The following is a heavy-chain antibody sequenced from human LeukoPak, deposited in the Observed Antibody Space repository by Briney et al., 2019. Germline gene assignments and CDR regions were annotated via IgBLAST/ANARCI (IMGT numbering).Heavy chain of an antibody. J-gene: IGHJ6*03. V-gene: IGHV4-59*12. CDR2: IYYSGST. CDR1: RGSISSYY. CDR3: AREETSSSPDHYYYYYYMDV. D-gene: IGHD6-6*01. Sequence: PSETLSLTCTVSRGSISSYYWSWIRQPPGKGLEWIGYIYYSGSTNYNPSLKSRVTISVGTSKNQSSLKLNSVTAADTAVYYCAREETSSSPDHYYYYYYMDVWGKGTTVTVSS.